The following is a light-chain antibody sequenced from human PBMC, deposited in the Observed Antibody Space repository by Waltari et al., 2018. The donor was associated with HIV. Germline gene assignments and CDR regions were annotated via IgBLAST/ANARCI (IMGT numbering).Light chain of an antibody. V-gene: IGLV2-14*01. CDR2: EVS. CDR3: SSYTSSSTRV. Sequence: QSALTQPASVSGSPGQSITISCTGTSRDVGRSNYVYWYQQHPGKAPKLLIYEVSNRPSGVSNRFSGSKSGNTASLTISGLQAEDEADYYCSSYTSSSTRVFGGGTKLTVL. J-gene: IGLJ3*02. CDR1: SRDVGRSNY.